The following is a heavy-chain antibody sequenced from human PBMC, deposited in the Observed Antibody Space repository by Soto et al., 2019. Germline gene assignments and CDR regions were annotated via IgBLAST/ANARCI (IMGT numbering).Heavy chain of an antibody. D-gene: IGHD3-10*01. V-gene: IGHV4-39*01. CDR2: IYYSGST. CDR1: GGSISSSSYY. Sequence: QLQLQESGPGLVKPSETLSLTCTVSGGSISSSSYYWGWIRQPPGKGLEWIGSIYYSGSTYYNPSLKSRVTISVDTSKNQFSLKLSSVTAADTAVYYCARIPRLLWFGELLSQYYMDVWGKGTTVTVSS. J-gene: IGHJ6*03. CDR3: ARIPRLLWFGELLSQYYMDV.